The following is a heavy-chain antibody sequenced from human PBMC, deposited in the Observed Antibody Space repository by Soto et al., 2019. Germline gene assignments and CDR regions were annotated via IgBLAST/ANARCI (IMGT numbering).Heavy chain of an antibody. J-gene: IGHJ5*02. D-gene: IGHD4-17*01. CDR3: ARSLDYGGNSWLDP. CDR1: GGSISSGGYY. Sequence: SETLSLTCTVSGGSISSGGYYWSWIRQHPGKGLEWIGYIYYSGSTYYNPSLKSRVTISVDTSKNQFSLKLSSVTAADTAVYYCARSLDYGGNSWLDPWGQGTLVTVSS. V-gene: IGHV4-31*03. CDR2: IYYSGST.